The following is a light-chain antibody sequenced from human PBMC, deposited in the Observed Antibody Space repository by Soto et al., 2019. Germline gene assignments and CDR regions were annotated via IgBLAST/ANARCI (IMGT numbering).Light chain of an antibody. CDR2: EVS. J-gene: IGLJ1*01. V-gene: IGLV2-14*01. CDR1: SSDVGGYNY. CDR3: SSYTTTNTYV. Sequence: QSALTQPASVSGSPGQSITISCTGTSSDVGGYNYVSWSQQHPGKAPKLMIYEVSNRPSGVSNRFSGSKSGNTASLTISGLQAEDEADYYCSSYTTTNTYVFGTGSQGHRP.